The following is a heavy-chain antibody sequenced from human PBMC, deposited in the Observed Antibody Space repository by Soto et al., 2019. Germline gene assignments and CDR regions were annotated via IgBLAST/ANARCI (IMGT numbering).Heavy chain of an antibody. D-gene: IGHD6-19*01. CDR2: TWYDGTKK. Sequence: GGSLRLSCAASGFTFSSYAMHWVRQAPGKGLEWVAVTWYDGTKKYNADSVKGRFTISRDNSKNTLYLQMNSLGADDTAVYYCARAIGPRGSSGWSQVDYYYMDVWGKGTTVTVSS. J-gene: IGHJ6*03. CDR1: GFTFSSYA. V-gene: IGHV3-33*01. CDR3: ARAIGPRGSSGWSQVDYYYMDV.